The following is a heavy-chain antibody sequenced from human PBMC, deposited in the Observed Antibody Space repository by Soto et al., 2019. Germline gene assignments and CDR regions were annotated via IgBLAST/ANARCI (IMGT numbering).Heavy chain of an antibody. CDR3: ASPDSSGWADY. V-gene: IGHV3-48*01. CDR1: GFTFSSYS. Sequence: EVQLVESGGGLVQPGGSLRLSCAASGFTFSSYSMNWVRQAPGKGLEWVSYISSSSSTIYYADSVKGRFTISRDNAKNSLYLQMNSLRAEDTAVYYCASPDSSGWADYWGQGTLVTVSS. D-gene: IGHD6-19*01. J-gene: IGHJ4*02. CDR2: ISSSSSTI.